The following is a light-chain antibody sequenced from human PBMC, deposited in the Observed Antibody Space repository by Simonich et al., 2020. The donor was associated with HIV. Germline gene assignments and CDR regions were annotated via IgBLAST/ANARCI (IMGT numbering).Light chain of an antibody. CDR1: RPILYSPTNKNY. V-gene: IGKV4-1*01. CDR3: QQYYSTPPT. CDR2: WAA. Sequence: DIVMTQSPDSLAVSLGERATINCKSSRPILYSPTNKNYLAWYQQKQGKPPKLLIYWAAPRESGVPDRFSASGSGTDFTLTISSLQAEDVAVYSCQQYYSTPPTFGQGTKVEIK. J-gene: IGKJ1*01.